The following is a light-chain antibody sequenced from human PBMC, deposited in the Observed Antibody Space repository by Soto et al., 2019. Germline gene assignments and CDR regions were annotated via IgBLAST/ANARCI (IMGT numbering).Light chain of an antibody. Sequence: QSALTQPRSVSGSPGHSVTISCTGTSSDVGGYSYVSWYQQHPGKAPKLMISDVSKRPSGVPDRFSGSKFGNTASLTISGLQAEDEADYYCCSYAGAFTDVFASGTKLTVL. CDR1: SSDVGGYSY. CDR2: DVS. J-gene: IGLJ1*01. CDR3: CSYAGAFTDV. V-gene: IGLV2-11*01.